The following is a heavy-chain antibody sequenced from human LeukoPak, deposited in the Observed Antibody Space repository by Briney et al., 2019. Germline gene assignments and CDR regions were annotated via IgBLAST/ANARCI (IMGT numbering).Heavy chain of an antibody. CDR1: GFTFSSYS. J-gene: IGHJ4*02. CDR3: ARYDYGDYYFDY. CDR2: ISSSGRDI. V-gene: IGHV3-21*01. Sequence: GGSLRLPCAASGFTFSSYSMNWVRQAPGKGFDWVSSISSSGRDIHYADSLKGRFTISRDNAKNSLYLEMNSLRAEDTAMYYCARYDYGDYYFDYWGQGTLVTVSS. D-gene: IGHD4-17*01.